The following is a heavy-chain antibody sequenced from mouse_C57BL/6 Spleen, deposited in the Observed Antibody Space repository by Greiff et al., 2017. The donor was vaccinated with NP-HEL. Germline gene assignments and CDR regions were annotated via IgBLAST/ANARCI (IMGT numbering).Heavy chain of an antibody. CDR3: ARFANYGSSYYFDY. V-gene: IGHV1-69*01. CDR1: GYTFTSYW. Sequence: VQLQQPGAELVMPGASVKLSCKASGYTFTSYWMHWVKQRPGQGLEWIGEIDPSDSYTNYNQKFKGKSTLTVDKSSSTAYMQLSSLTSEDSAVYYCARFANYGSSYYFDYWGQGTTLTVSS. J-gene: IGHJ2*01. CDR2: IDPSDSYT. D-gene: IGHD1-1*01.